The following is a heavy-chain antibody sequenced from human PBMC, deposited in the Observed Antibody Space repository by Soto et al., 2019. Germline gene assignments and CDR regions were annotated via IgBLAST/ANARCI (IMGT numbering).Heavy chain of an antibody. J-gene: IGHJ4*02. CDR2: ISGSGGST. CDR3: AKDQGVGGSGWYGLSYFDY. V-gene: IGHV3-23*01. Sequence: EVQLLESGGGLVQPGGSLRLSCAASGFTFSSYAMSWVRQAPGKGLEWVSTISGSGGSTYYPDSVKGRFTISRDNSKDTLYLQMNSLRDEDTALYYCAKDQGVGGSGWYGLSYFDYWVQGTLVTVSS. CDR1: GFTFSSYA. D-gene: IGHD6-19*01.